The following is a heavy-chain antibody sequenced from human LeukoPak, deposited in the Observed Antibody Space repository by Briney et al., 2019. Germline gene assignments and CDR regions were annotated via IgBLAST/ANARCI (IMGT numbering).Heavy chain of an antibody. Sequence: HPGGSLRLSCAASGFTFRSYGMHWVRQAPGKGLEWVAFIRYDGNNKYYADSVKGRFTISRDNSKNTLYLQMNSLRAEDTALYYCARRGYHDYSGFDYWGQGTLVTVSS. V-gene: IGHV3-30*02. CDR1: GFTFRSYG. CDR2: IRYDGNNK. D-gene: IGHD1-26*01. J-gene: IGHJ4*02. CDR3: ARRGYHDYSGFDY.